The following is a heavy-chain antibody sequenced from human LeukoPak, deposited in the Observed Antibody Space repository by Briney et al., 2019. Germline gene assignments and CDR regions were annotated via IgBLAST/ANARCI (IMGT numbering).Heavy chain of an antibody. CDR1: GYTFTGYY. V-gene: IGHV1-2*02. CDR3: ARLFFSSGGDY. J-gene: IGHJ4*02. Sequence: ASMKVSCRASGYTFTGYYMHWVRQAPGQGLEWMGWINPNSGGTNYAQKFQGRVTMTRDTSISTDYMELSRLRSDDTAVYYCARLFFSSGGDYWGQGTLVTVSS. D-gene: IGHD6-19*01. CDR2: INPNSGGT.